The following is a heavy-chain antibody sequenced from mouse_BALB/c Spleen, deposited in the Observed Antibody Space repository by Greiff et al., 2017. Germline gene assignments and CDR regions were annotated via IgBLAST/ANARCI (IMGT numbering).Heavy chain of an antibody. J-gene: IGHJ3*01. Sequence: VKLMESGPGILQPSQTLSLTCSFSGFSLSTSGMGVSWIRQPSGKGLEWLAHIYWDDDKRYNPSLKSRLTISKDTSSNQVFLKITSVDTADTATYYCARSYDYDWFAYWGQGTLVTVSA. V-gene: IGHV8-12*01. CDR3: ARSYDYDWFAY. CDR2: IYWDDDK. D-gene: IGHD2-4*01. CDR1: GFSLSTSGMG.